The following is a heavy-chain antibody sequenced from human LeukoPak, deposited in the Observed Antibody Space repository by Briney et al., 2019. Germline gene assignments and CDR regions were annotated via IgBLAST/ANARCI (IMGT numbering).Heavy chain of an antibody. D-gene: IGHD2-2*01. Sequence: PSETLSLTCTVSGGSISSGDYYWSWIRQPPGKGLEWIGYIYYSGSTNYNPSLKSRVTISVDTSKNQFSLKLSSVTAADTAVYYCAREECSSSSCPYYYGMDVWGQGTTVTVSS. V-gene: IGHV4-61*08. CDR2: IYYSGST. J-gene: IGHJ6*02. CDR3: AREECSSSSCPYYYGMDV. CDR1: GGSISSGDYY.